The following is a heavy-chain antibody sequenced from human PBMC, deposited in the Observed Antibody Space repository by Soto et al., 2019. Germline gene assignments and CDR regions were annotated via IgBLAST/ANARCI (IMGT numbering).Heavy chain of an antibody. J-gene: IGHJ4*02. V-gene: IGHV1-18*01. Sequence: QVQSVQSGADVKKPGASVKVSCKASGYTFTSYGITWVRQAPGQGLEWMGWISPYTGDTNYAQKFQDRVTMTTDTSTTAYMELRSLTSDDTAVYYCARGGARNADYWGQGTLVTVSS. D-gene: IGHD1-1*01. CDR1: GYTFTSYG. CDR3: ARGGARNADY. CDR2: ISPYTGDT.